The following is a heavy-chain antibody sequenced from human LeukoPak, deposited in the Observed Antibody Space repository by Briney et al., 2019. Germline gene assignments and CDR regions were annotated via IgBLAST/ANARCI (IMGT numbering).Heavy chain of an antibody. Sequence: GGSLRLSCAASGFTVSSSYMGWVRQARGKGLEWVAFIHSGGSTNYADSVKGRFSISRDNSKNTLYLQLNSLRAEDTAVYYCARVSSDSSGWYAFDYWGQGILVTVSS. V-gene: IGHV3-53*05. J-gene: IGHJ4*02. CDR3: ARVSSDSSGWYAFDY. CDR1: GFTVSSSY. D-gene: IGHD6-13*01. CDR2: IHSGGST.